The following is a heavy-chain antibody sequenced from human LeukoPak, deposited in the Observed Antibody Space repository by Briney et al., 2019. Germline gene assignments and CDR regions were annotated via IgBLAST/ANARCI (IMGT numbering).Heavy chain of an antibody. J-gene: IGHJ3*02. D-gene: IGHD3-3*01. CDR2: IYYSGST. V-gene: IGHV4-59*01. CDR3: AREPYYDFWSAKGGAFDI. Sequence: SETLSLTCTVSGGSISSYYWSWIRQPPGKGLEWIGYIYYSGSTNYNPSLKSRVTISVDTSKNQFSLKLSSVTAADTAVYYCAREPYYDFWSAKGGAFDIWGQGTMVTVSS. CDR1: GGSISSYY.